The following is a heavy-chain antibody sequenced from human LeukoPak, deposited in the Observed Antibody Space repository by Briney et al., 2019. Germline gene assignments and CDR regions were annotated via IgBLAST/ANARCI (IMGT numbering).Heavy chain of an antibody. J-gene: IGHJ6*02. V-gene: IGHV4-39*01. CDR3: ARGGVLRFLVHYYYYYGMDV. CDR2: IYYSGST. CDR1: GGSISSSGYY. D-gene: IGHD3-3*01. Sequence: SETLSLTCTVSGGSISSSGYYWGWIRQPPGKGLEWIGSIYYSGSTYYNPSLKSRVTISVDTSKNQFSLKLSSVTAADTAVYYCARGGVLRFLVHYYYYYGMDVWGQGTTVTVSS.